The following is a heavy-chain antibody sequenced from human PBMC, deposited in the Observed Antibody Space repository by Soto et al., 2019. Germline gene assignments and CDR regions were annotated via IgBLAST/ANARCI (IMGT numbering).Heavy chain of an antibody. CDR3: AKDFRRFDI. CDR2: INSGSNYI. J-gene: IGHJ4*02. Sequence: QVHLVESGGGLVKSGGSLRLSCSASAIKFSDSYMSWIRQSPGKGLEWISYINSGSNYIKYSDSVRGRFSISRDNAKKLLFLQMNDLRVEDTGIYFCAKDFRRFDIWGQGTLVTVSS. CDR1: AIKFSDSY. D-gene: IGHD3-9*01. V-gene: IGHV3-11*05.